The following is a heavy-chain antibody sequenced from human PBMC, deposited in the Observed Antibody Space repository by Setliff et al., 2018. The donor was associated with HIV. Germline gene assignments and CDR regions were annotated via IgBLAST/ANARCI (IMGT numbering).Heavy chain of an antibody. D-gene: IGHD3-10*01. CDR1: GGSIPSNIYY. CDR2: VSHSGIT. J-gene: IGHJ2*01. V-gene: IGHV4-39*01. Sequence: SETLSLTCTVSGGSIPSNIYYWGWIRQAPGKGLEWIGSVSHSGITFYNPSLKSRVTISVDTSENQFSLNLKSVTAADTAIYFCERGPRPDYSGSGNYGFLDVWGRGTVVTVSS. CDR3: ERGPRPDYSGSGNYGFLDV.